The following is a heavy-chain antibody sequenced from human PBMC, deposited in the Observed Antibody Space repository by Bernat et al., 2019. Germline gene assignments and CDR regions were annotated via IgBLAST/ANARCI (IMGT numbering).Heavy chain of an antibody. D-gene: IGHD4-11*01. CDR3: ARLDYTDLYGMDV. Sequence: EVQLLESGGDLVQPGGSLRLSCAASGFTFSSYAMSWVRQAPGKGLEWVSAISGSGGSTYYADSVKGRFTISRDNSKNSLYLQMNSLRAEDTAVYYCARLDYTDLYGMDVWGQGTTVTVSS. J-gene: IGHJ6*02. V-gene: IGHV3-23*01. CDR2: ISGSGGST. CDR1: GFTFSSYA.